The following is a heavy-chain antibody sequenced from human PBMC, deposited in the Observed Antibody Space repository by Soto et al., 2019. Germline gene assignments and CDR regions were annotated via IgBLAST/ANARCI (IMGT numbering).Heavy chain of an antibody. CDR3: ARDLRTYGCFAP. CDR2: IWKDGSNE. Sequence: QVQLVESGGGVVQPGRSLRLSCVASGFTFSTYGMHWVRQAPGKGLEWVAIIWKDGSNERYADSVKGRFTISRDNAKNTLYLQMNSLSAEDTAVYYCARDLRTYGCFAPWGQGTPVTVSS. D-gene: IGHD3-16*01. V-gene: IGHV3-33*01. J-gene: IGHJ5*02. CDR1: GFTFSTYG.